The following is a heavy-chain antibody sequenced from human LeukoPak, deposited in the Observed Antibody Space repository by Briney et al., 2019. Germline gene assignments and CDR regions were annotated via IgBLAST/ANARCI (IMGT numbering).Heavy chain of an antibody. CDR1: GGSISSSSYY. CDR3: ARDLYGGTLGSFDY. Sequence: PSETLSLTCTVSGGSISSSSYYWGWIRQPPGKGLEWIGSIYYSGSTYYNPSLKSRVTISVDTSKNQFSLKLSSVTAADTAVYYCARDLYGGTLGSFDYWGQGTLVTVSS. CDR2: IYYSGST. J-gene: IGHJ4*02. V-gene: IGHV4-39*07. D-gene: IGHD4-23*01.